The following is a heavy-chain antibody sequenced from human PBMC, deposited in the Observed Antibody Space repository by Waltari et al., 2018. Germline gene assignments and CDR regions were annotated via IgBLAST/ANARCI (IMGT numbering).Heavy chain of an antibody. V-gene: IGHV3-74*01. CDR2: INSDGRST. D-gene: IGHD4-17*01. J-gene: IGHJ4*02. Sequence: EVQLVESGGGLVQPGGSLRLSCAASGFTFSSYWMHWVRQAPGKGLVWVSRINSDGRSTSYADSVKGRFTISRDNAKNTLYLQMNSLRAEDTAVYYCARERRGNGDYENDYWGQGTLVTVSS. CDR3: ARERRGNGDYENDY. CDR1: GFTFSSYW.